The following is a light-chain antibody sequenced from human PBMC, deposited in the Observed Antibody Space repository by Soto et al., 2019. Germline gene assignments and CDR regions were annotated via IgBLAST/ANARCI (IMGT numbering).Light chain of an antibody. Sequence: IVMPQSPATLSVSPGERATLSCRASQSVSTYLAWYQQKPGQAPRLLIYDASNRATGIPARFSGSGSATDFTLTISSLEPEDFAVYYCQQRSSWITFGQGTRLGIK. CDR1: QSVSTY. CDR2: DAS. V-gene: IGKV3-11*01. J-gene: IGKJ5*01. CDR3: QQRSSWIT.